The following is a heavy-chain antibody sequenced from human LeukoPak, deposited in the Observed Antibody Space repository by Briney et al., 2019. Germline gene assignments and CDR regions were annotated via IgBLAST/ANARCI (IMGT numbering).Heavy chain of an antibody. V-gene: IGHV1-69*02. CDR3: APDKLYGATTHHFDY. Sequence: SVKVSCKASGGTFSSYTISWVRQAPGQGLEWMGRIIPILGIANYAQKFQGRVTITADKSTGTAYMELSSLRSEDTAVYYCAPDKLYGATTHHFDYWGQGTLVTVSS. CDR1: GGTFSSYT. CDR2: IIPILGIA. D-gene: IGHD5-24*01. J-gene: IGHJ4*02.